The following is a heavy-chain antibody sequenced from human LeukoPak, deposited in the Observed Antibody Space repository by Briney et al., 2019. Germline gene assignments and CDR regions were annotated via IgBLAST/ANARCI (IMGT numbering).Heavy chain of an antibody. CDR2: IYYSGST. V-gene: IGHV4-39*07. Sequence: SETLSLTCTVSGGSISSYYWGWIRQPPGKGLEWIGSIYYSGSTYYNPSLKSRVTISVDTSKNQFSLKLSSVTAADTAVYYCARDPNGSGSYKRGNYFDYWGQGTLVTVSS. CDR3: ARDPNGSGSYKRGNYFDY. D-gene: IGHD3-10*01. J-gene: IGHJ4*02. CDR1: GGSISSYY.